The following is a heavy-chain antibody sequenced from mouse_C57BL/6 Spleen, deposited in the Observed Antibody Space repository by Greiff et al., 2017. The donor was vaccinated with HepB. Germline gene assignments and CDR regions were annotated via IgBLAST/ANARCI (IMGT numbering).Heavy chain of an antibody. D-gene: IGHD2-4*01. CDR1: GYTFTSYW. V-gene: IGHV1-69*01. J-gene: IGHJ2*01. CDR2: IDPSDSYT. CDR3: ARDPYDYDVHYFDY. Sequence: QVQLKQPGAELVMPGASVKLSCKASGYTFTSYWMHWVKQRPGQGLEWIGEIDPSDSYTNYNQKFKGKSTLTVDKSSSTAYMQLSSLTSEDSAVYYCARDPYDYDVHYFDYWGQGTTLTVSS.